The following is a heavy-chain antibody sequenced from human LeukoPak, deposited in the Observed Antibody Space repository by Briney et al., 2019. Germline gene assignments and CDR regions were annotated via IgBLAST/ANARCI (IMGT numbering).Heavy chain of an antibody. Sequence: SETLSLTCAVSGYSISNGYYWGWIRQPPGKGLEWIASIYHSGNTYYNPSLKSRVTISVDTSKNQFSLKLSSVTAADSAVYYCARAPRPSSWYHYMDVWGKGTTVTVSS. CDR1: GYSISNGYY. CDR3: ARAPRPSSWYHYMDV. V-gene: IGHV4-38-2*01. CDR2: IYHSGNT. D-gene: IGHD6-13*01. J-gene: IGHJ6*03.